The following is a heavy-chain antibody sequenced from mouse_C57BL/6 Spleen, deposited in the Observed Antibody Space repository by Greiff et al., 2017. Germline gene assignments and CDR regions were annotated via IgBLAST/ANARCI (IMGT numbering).Heavy chain of an antibody. V-gene: IGHV1-55*01. CDR3: ATPYDYYAMDY. CDR2: IYPGSGST. Sequence: QVHVKQPGAELVKPGASVKMSCKASGYTFTSYWLTWVKQRPGQGLEWIGDIYPGSGSTNYNEKFKSKATLTVDTSSSTAYMQLSSLTSEDSAVYYCATPYDYYAMDYWGQGTSVTVSA. J-gene: IGHJ4*01. D-gene: IGHD6-5*01. CDR1: GYTFTSYW.